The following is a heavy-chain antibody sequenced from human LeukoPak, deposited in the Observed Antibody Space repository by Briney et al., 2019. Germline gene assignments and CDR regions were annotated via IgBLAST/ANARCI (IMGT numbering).Heavy chain of an antibody. CDR2: INHSGGT. J-gene: IGHJ4*02. CDR1: GGSFSGYY. Sequence: SETLSLTCAVYGGSFSGYYWSWIRQPPGKGLEWIGEINHSGGTNYNPSLKSRVTISVDTSKNQFSLKLSSVTAADTAVYYCARGLGSSTSNQYYFDYWGQGTLVTVSS. CDR3: ARGLGSSTSNQYYFDY. V-gene: IGHV4-34*01. D-gene: IGHD2-2*01.